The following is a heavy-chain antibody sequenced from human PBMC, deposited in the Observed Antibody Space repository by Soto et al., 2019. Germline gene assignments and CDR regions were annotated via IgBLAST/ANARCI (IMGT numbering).Heavy chain of an antibody. V-gene: IGHV4-34*01. J-gene: IGHJ5*02. D-gene: IGHD2-2*01. CDR1: GGSFTGYY. CDR3: ARRYCTSTSCVPGFDP. CDR2: INHSRSN. Sequence: QVQLQQWGAGLLKPSETLSLTCAVYGGSFTGYYWTWIRQPPGKGLEWIGEINHSRSNNYNPSLKSRVTRSVDTSKNQISLKLTSVTAADTAVYYCARRYCTSTSCVPGFDPWGRGTLVTVSS.